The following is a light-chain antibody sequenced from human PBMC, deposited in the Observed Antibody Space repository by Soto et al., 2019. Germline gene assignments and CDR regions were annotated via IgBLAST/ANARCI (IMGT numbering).Light chain of an antibody. J-gene: IGKJ1*01. CDR3: QQANAFPRM. Sequence: DIQMTQSPSSVSASVGDRVSITCRASQGIGSQLAWYQQKPGKAPKLLIHAASTLQRGVPSRFSGSGSGTDFTLTISSLQSEDFATYYCQQANAFPRMFGQGTKVEIE. CDR1: QGIGSQ. V-gene: IGKV1-12*01. CDR2: AAS.